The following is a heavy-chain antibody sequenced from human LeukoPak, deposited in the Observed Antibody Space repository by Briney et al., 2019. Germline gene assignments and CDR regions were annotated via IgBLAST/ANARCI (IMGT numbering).Heavy chain of an antibody. CDR2: IYYSGST. V-gene: IGHV4-39*07. CDR1: GGSISSSSYY. CDR3: ARRLLYSGGFDY. Sequence: SETLSLTCTVSGGSISSSSYYWGWIRQPPGKGLEWIGSIYYSGSTYYNPSLKSRVTISVDTSKNQFSLKLSSVTAADTAVYYCARRLLYSGGFDYWGQGTLVTVSA. J-gene: IGHJ4*02. D-gene: IGHD1-26*01.